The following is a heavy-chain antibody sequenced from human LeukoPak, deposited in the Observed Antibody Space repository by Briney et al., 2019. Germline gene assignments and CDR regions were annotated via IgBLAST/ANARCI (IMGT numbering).Heavy chain of an antibody. CDR1: GFTFSNYW. D-gene: IGHD2-21*02. CDR2: IKSDGSLT. J-gene: IGHJ3*02. CDR3: ARKNQLTYCGGDCRGFVGFDI. Sequence: PGGSLRLSCAASGFTFSNYWMNWVRQAPGEGLVWVSRIKSDGSLTTYADSVKGRFTISRDNAKNSLYLQMNSLRAEDTALYYCARKNQLTYCGGDCRGFVGFDIWGQGTMVTVSS. V-gene: IGHV3-74*01.